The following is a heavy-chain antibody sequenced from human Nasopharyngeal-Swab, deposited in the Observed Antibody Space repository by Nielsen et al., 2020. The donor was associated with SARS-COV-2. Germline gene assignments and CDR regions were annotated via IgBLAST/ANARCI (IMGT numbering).Heavy chain of an antibody. J-gene: IGHJ5*02. CDR1: GGSMTSNNYY. V-gene: IGHV4-39*07. CDR3: ARAIKIFGAVVGSFGP. D-gene: IGHD3-3*01. Sequence: SETLSLTCSVSGGSMTSNNYYWGWIRQPPEKGLEWIGNIYYNGITYYNPSLKSRVTISLDTSKSQFSLKLTSVTAADTAVYYCARAIKIFGAVVGSFGPWGQGTLVTVSS. CDR2: IYYNGIT.